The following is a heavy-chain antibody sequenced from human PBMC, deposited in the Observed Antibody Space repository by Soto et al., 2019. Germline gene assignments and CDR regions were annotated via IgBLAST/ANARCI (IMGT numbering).Heavy chain of an antibody. V-gene: IGHV3-21*01. D-gene: IGHD6-6*01. CDR1: GLTFSGYS. J-gene: IGHJ4*02. CDR2: ISSSRSYI. Sequence: GGSLRLSCAAYGLTFSGYSMNWVRQAPGKGLEWVSSISSSRSYIYYADSVKGRFTISRDNAKNSLYLQMNSLRAEDTAVYYCARDQLAARFDYWGQGTLVTVSS. CDR3: ARDQLAARFDY.